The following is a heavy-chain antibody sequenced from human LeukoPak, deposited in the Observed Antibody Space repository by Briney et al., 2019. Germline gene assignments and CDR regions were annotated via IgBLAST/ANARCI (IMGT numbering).Heavy chain of an antibody. CDR2: IYYSGST. D-gene: IGHD3-22*01. CDR1: GGSISSGGYY. J-gene: IGHJ4*02. CDR3: ARFIERVVVITPRYYLDY. V-gene: IGHV4-31*03. Sequence: SETLSLTCTVSGGSISSGGYYWSWIRQHPGKGLEWIGYIYYSGSTYYNPSLKSRVTISVDTSKNQFSLRLSSVTAADTAVYYCARFIERVVVITPRYYLDYWGQGTLVTVSS.